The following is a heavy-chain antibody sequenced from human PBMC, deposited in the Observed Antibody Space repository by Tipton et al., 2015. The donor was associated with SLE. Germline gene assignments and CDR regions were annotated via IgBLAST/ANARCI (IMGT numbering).Heavy chain of an antibody. CDR3: ARVPGLERSYSYYYYMDV. CDR2: INHSGSS. CDR1: GYSITSDYY. V-gene: IGHV4-38-2*01. D-gene: IGHD1-1*01. Sequence: TLSLTCEVSGYSITSDYYWGWIRQPPGEGLEWIGEINHSGSSNYNPSLKSRVAMSVDTSRNQFSLKLSSVTAADTAMYYCARVPGLERSYSYYYYMDVWGKGTTVTVSS. J-gene: IGHJ6*03.